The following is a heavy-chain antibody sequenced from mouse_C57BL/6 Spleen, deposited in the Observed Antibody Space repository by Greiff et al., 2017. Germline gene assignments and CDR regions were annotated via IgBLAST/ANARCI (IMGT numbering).Heavy chain of an antibody. CDR3: ARMGYGSSYWYFDV. J-gene: IGHJ1*03. D-gene: IGHD1-1*01. V-gene: IGHV1-52*01. CDR2: IDPSDSET. CDR1: GYTFTSYW. Sequence: VQLQQSGAELVRPGSSVKLSCKASGYTFTSYWMHWVKQRPIQGLEWIGNIDPSDSETHYNQKFKDKATLTVDKSSSTAYMQLSSLTSEDSAVYYCARMGYGSSYWYFDVWGTGTTVTVSS.